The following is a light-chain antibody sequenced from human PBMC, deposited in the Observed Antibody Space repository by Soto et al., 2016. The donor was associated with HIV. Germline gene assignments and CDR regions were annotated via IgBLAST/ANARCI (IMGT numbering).Light chain of an antibody. V-gene: IGLV3-19*01. Sequence: SSELTQDPAVSVALGQTVRITCQGDSLRSYYASWYQQKPGQAPVVVIYGKNNRPSGIPDRFSGSSSGNTASLTITGAQAEDEADYYCNSRDSSGNHVVFGRRDQ. CDR3: NSRDSSGNHVV. CDR1: SLRSYY. J-gene: IGLJ2*01. CDR2: GKN.